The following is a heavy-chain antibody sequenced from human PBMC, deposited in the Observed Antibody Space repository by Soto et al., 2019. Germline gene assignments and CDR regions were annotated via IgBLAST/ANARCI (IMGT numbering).Heavy chain of an antibody. J-gene: IGHJ4*02. CDR1: GFTFSSYW. D-gene: IGHD3-3*01. CDR2: IKQDGSEK. Sequence: GGSLRLSCAASGFTFSSYWMSWVRQAPGKGLEWVANIKQDGSEKYYVDSWKGRFTISRDNAKNSLYLQMNSLRAEDTAVYYCARDRDTLDYDFWSGYYPGPFDYWGQGTLVTVSS. CDR3: ARDRDTLDYDFWSGYYPGPFDY. V-gene: IGHV3-7*05.